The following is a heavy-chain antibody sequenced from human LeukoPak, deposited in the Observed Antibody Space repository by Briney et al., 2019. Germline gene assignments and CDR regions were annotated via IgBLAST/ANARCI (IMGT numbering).Heavy chain of an antibody. D-gene: IGHD5-12*01. CDR3: AREGYSGPFDP. Sequence: SETLSLTCTVSGGSISSGSYYWSWIRQPAGKGLEWIGRIYTSGSTNYNPSLKSRVTISVDTSKNQFSLKLSSVTAADTAVYYCAREGYSGPFDPWGQGTLVTVSS. J-gene: IGHJ5*02. CDR1: GGSISSGSYY. CDR2: IYTSGST. V-gene: IGHV4-61*02.